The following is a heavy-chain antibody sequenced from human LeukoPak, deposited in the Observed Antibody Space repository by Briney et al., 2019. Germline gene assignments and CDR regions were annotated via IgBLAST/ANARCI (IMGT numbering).Heavy chain of an antibody. CDR1: GFTFSSYS. J-gene: IGHJ6*02. Sequence: GGSLRLSCAASGFTFSSYSMNWVRQAPGKGLEWVSSISSSSSYIYYADSVKGRFTISRDNAKNSLYLQMNSLRAEDTAVYYCARDRGVVPAAIYYYYYYGVDVWGQGTTVTVSS. CDR2: ISSSSSYI. V-gene: IGHV3-21*01. CDR3: ARDRGVVPAAIYYYYYYGVDV. D-gene: IGHD2-2*01.